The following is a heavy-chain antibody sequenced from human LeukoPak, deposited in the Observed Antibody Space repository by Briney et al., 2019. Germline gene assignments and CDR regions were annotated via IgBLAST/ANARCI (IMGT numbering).Heavy chain of an antibody. CDR3: AKITSSGWYVAGYMDV. Sequence: PGRSLRLSCAASGFTFSSYAMHWVRQAPGKGLEWVSAISGSGGSTYYADSVKGRFTISRDNSKNTLYLQMNSLRAEDTAVYYCAKITSSGWYVAGYMDVWGKGTTVTVSS. D-gene: IGHD6-19*01. CDR2: ISGSGGST. CDR1: GFTFSSYA. J-gene: IGHJ6*03. V-gene: IGHV3-23*01.